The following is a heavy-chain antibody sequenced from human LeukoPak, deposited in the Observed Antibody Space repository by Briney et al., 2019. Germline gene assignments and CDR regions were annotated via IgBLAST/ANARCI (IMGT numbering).Heavy chain of an antibody. J-gene: IGHJ3*02. CDR2: INPSGGST. Sequence: GASVKVSCKASGYTFTGYYMHWVRQAPGQGLEWMGIINPSGGSTSYAQKFQGRVTMTRDTSTSTVYMELSSLRSEDTAVYYCARDRRPTAAETTNAFDIWGQGTMVTVSS. CDR3: ARDRRPTAAETTNAFDI. V-gene: IGHV1-46*01. CDR1: GYTFTGYY. D-gene: IGHD6-13*01.